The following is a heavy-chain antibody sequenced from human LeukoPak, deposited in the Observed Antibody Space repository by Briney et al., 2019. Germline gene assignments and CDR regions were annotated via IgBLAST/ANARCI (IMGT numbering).Heavy chain of an antibody. CDR2: IYPGDSDT. D-gene: IGHD3-10*01. CDR1: GYSFTSYW. J-gene: IGHJ4*02. Sequence: GESLKISCKGSGYSFTSYWIGWVRQMPGKGLEWMGIIYPGDSDTRYSPSFQGQVTISADKSISTAYLQWSSLKASDTAMYYCARLGYYYGSGSPTAVDYWGQGTLVTVSS. CDR3: ARLGYYYGSGSPTAVDY. V-gene: IGHV5-51*01.